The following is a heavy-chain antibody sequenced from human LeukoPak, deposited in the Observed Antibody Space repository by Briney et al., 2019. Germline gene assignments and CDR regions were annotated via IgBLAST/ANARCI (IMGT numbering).Heavy chain of an antibody. Sequence: GGSLRLSCAASGFTFSSYAMHWVRQAPGKGLEWVAVISYDGSNKYYADSVKGRFTISRDNSKNTLYLQMNSLRAEDTAVYYCARDTAGENYYYYMDVWGKGTTVTVSS. J-gene: IGHJ6*03. D-gene: IGHD7-27*01. CDR1: GFTFSSYA. V-gene: IGHV3-30*04. CDR2: ISYDGSNK. CDR3: ARDTAGENYYYYMDV.